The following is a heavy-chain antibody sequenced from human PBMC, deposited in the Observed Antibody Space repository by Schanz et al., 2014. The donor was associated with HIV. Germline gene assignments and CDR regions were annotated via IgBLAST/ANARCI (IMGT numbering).Heavy chain of an antibody. J-gene: IGHJ4*02. CDR2: IGSGGGRR. D-gene: IGHD3-10*01. Sequence: VQLVESGGGLVQPGGSLRLSCGASGFIFSSYGMSWVRQAPRKGLEWVSLIGSGGGRRYYADSVKGRFTISRDNSKNTVYLQMTGLRAEDTAVYYCAKGQRGMVRGDIDYWGQGTLVTVSS. CDR1: GFIFSSYG. CDR3: AKGQRGMVRGDIDY. V-gene: IGHV3-23*04.